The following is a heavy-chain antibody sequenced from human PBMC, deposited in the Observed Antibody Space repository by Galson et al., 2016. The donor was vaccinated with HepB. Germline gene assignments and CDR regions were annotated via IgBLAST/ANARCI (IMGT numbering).Heavy chain of an antibody. CDR3: AAVGSSYDIFYGMDV. D-gene: IGHD3-10*01. CDR2: MVVGSGNT. V-gene: IGHV1-58*02. Sequence: SVKVSCKASGFTFTSSAMQWVRQARGQRLEWIGWMVVGSGNTNYAQKFQERVTITRDMSTSTAYLELSSLRSEDTAVYYCAAVGSSYDIFYGMDVWGQGTTVTVSS. J-gene: IGHJ6*02. CDR1: GFTFTSSA.